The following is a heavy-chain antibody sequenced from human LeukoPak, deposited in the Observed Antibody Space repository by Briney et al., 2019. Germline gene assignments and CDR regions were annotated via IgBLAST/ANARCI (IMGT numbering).Heavy chain of an antibody. D-gene: IGHD6-13*01. CDR1: GYTFTGYY. J-gene: IGHJ4*02. CDR2: INPNSGGT. Sequence: ASVKVSCKASGYTFTGYYMHWVRQAPGQGLEWMGWINPNSGGTNYAQKFQGRVTMTRDTSISTAYMELSRLRSDDTAVYYCARNSVFRGYSSSWYEVWGQGTLVTVSS. V-gene: IGHV1-2*02. CDR3: ARNSVFRGYSSSWYEV.